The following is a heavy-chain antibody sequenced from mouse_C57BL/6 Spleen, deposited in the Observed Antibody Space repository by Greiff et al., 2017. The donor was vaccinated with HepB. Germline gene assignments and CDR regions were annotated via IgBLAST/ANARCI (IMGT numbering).Heavy chain of an antibody. Sequence: VQLQHPGAELVRPGSSVKLSCKASGYTFTSYWMHWVKQRPIQGLEWIGNIDPSDSETHYNQKFKDKATLTVDKSSSTAYMQLSSLTSEDSAVYYCARDRRSTGAMDYWGQGTSVTVSS. CDR2: IDPSDSET. J-gene: IGHJ4*01. CDR3: ARDRRSTGAMDY. D-gene: IGHD1-1*01. CDR1: GYTFTSYW. V-gene: IGHV1-52*01.